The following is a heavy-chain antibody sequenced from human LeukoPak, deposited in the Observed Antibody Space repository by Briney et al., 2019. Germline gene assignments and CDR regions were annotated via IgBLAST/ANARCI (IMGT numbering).Heavy chain of an antibody. V-gene: IGHV4-59*02. J-gene: IGHJ5*02. CDR1: GVSVNTFF. Sequence: SETLSLTCTVSGVSVNTFFWSWIRQPPGKGLEWIGYMYYSGSSNYNPSLKSRVTISVDTSKNQFSLKLSSVTAADTAVYYCARDRGAGGWVDPWAREPWSPSPQ. CDR2: MYYSGSS. D-gene: IGHD1-26*01. CDR3: ARDRGAGGWVDP.